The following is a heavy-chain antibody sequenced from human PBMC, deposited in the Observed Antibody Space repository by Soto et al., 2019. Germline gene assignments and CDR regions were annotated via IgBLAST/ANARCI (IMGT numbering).Heavy chain of an antibody. D-gene: IGHD3-16*01. CDR3: ARVLGVWGGYQSTPTHFDY. CDR1: GYTFTSYG. CDR2: ISAYNGNT. Sequence: QVQLVQSGAEVKKPGASVKVSCKASGYTFTSYGISWVRQAPGQGLEWMGWISAYNGNTNYAQKLQGRVTMTTDTSTSTAYMELRSLRSDDTAVYYCARVLGVWGGYQSTPTHFDYWGQGTLVTVSS. V-gene: IGHV1-18*01. J-gene: IGHJ4*02.